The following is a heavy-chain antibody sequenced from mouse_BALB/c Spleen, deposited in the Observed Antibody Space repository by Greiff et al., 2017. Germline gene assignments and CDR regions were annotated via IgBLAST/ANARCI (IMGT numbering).Heavy chain of an antibody. CDR3: TRSTMITTPYAMDY. CDR1: GYTFTSYW. J-gene: IGHJ4*01. Sequence: QVQLKQPGAELVRPGASVKLSCKASGYTFTSYWINWVKQRPGQGLEWIGNIYPSDSYTNYNQKFKDKATLTVDKSSSTAYMQLSSPTSEDSAVYYCTRSTMITTPYAMDYWGQGTSVTVSS. D-gene: IGHD2-4*01. CDR2: IYPSDSYT. V-gene: IGHV1-69*02.